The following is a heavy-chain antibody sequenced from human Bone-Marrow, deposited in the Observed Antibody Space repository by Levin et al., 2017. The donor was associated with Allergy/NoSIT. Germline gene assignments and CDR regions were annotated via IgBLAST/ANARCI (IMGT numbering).Heavy chain of an antibody. CDR2: ISAYNGNA. V-gene: IGHV1-18*01. CDR3: ARDILSGNWGSYRPAYFDF. Sequence: VASVKVSCKASGHTFSTYGISWLRQAPGQGLEWMAWISAYNGNANYAQKFQGRLTVTTETSTSTAYMELRSLRSDDTAVYFCARDILSGNWGSYRPAYFDFWGQGTLVTVSS. J-gene: IGHJ4*01. CDR1: GHTFSTYG. D-gene: IGHD3-16*02.